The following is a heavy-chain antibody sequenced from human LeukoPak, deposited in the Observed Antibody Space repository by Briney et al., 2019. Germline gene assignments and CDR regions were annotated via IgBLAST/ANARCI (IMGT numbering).Heavy chain of an antibody. CDR1: GDSVSSNSAT. J-gene: IGHJ4*02. CDR2: TYYRSKWYN. CDR3: AGSHSSTWYPDC. Sequence: SQTLSPTCAISGDSVSSNSATWNWIRQSPSRGLEWLGRTYYRSKWYNEYAVSVKSRITINPDTSKNQFSLQVNSVTPEDTAVYYCAGSHSSTWYPDCWGQGTLVAVSS. V-gene: IGHV6-1*01. D-gene: IGHD6-13*01.